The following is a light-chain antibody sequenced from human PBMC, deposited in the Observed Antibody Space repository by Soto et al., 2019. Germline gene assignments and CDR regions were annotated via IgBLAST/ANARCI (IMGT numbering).Light chain of an antibody. CDR3: PQYGRSPLT. CDR2: RTS. CDR1: QSISSN. Sequence: THSRATLSVSPEERATLSCRASQSISSNLAWYQQKPGLAPRLLMFRTSSRSTGFPARFSGSASGTDFTLTISRLEPEDFAVYYCPQYGRSPLTSGGGT. V-gene: IGKV3-20*01. J-gene: IGKJ4*01.